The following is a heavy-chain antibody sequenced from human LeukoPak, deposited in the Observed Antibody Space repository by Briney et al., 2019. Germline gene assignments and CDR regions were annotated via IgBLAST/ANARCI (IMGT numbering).Heavy chain of an antibody. CDR2: INHSGST. CDR3: ARQKCTSTSCLTKNAFDV. J-gene: IGHJ3*01. V-gene: IGHV4-34*01. CDR1: AGSFSGYY. Sequence: SETLSLNCAVYAGSFSGYYWSWIRHPPGKGLEWIGEINHSGSTNYNPSLKSRVTISVDTSKNQFSLDLSSVTAADTAVYYCARQKCTSTSCLTKNAFDVWGQGTMVTVSS. D-gene: IGHD2-2*01.